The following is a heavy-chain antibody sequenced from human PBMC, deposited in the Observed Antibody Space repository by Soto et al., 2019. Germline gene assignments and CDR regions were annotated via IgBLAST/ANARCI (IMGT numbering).Heavy chain of an antibody. CDR2: IWYDGSNK. V-gene: IGHV3-33*01. J-gene: IGHJ4*02. D-gene: IGHD1-26*01. CDR3: ARDFKTSGSYDTAY. CDR1: GFTFSSYG. Sequence: GGSLRLSCAASGFTFSSYGMHWVRQAPGKGLEWVAVIWYDGSNKYYADSVKGRFTISRDNSKNTLYLQMNSLRAEDTAVYYCARDFKTSGSYDTAYWGQGTLVTVSS.